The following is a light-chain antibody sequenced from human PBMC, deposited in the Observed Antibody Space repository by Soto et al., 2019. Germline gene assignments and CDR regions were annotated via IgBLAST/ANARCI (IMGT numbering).Light chain of an antibody. CDR1: QSVSSN. Sequence: EIVMTQSPATLSVSPGERATLSCRASQSVSSNLAWYQQKPGQAPRLLIYGASTRANGIPARFSGSGSGTEFTLTIRHPESEGFATYYCQQYNSYSTWTFGQGTKVEIK. CDR3: QQYNSYSTWT. J-gene: IGKJ1*01. V-gene: IGKV3-15*01. CDR2: GAS.